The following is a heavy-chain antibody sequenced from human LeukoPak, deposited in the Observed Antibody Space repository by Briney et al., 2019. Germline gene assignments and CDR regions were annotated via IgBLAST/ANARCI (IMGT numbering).Heavy chain of an antibody. V-gene: IGHV3-30*03. J-gene: IGHJ5*02. CDR2: ISYDGSNK. CDR1: GFTFNNYG. D-gene: IGHD3-10*01. CDR3: ARGRGPYGWFDP. Sequence: GKSLRLSCAASGFTFNNYGMHWVRQAPGKGLEWVAVISYDGSNKYYADSVKGRFTISRDNAKNTLYLQMNSLRAEDAAVYYCARGRGPYGWFDPWGQGTLVTVSS.